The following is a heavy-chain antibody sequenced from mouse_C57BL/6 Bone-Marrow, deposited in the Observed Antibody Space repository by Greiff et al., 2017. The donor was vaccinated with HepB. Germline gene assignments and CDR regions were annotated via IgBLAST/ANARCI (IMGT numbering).Heavy chain of an antibody. Sequence: QVHVKQSGAELVRPGASVTLSCKASGYTFTDYEMHWVKQTPVHGLEWIGAIDPETGGTAYNQKFKGKAILTADKSSSTAYMELRSLTSEDSAVYYCTRRETGTTLFDYWGQGTTLTVSS. D-gene: IGHD4-1*01. CDR2: IDPETGGT. CDR1: GYTFTDYE. CDR3: TRRETGTTLFDY. J-gene: IGHJ2*01. V-gene: IGHV1-15*01.